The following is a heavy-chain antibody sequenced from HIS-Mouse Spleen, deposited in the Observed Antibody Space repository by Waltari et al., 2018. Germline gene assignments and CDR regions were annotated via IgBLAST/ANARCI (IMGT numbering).Heavy chain of an antibody. J-gene: IGHJ3*02. CDR3: ARVPSMWPGASHAFDI. V-gene: IGHV3-74*01. CDR1: GFTFSSYW. CDR2: INSDGSST. Sequence: EVQLVESGGGLVQPGGSLRLSCAASGFTFSSYWMHWVLQAPGKGLVWVSRINSDGSSTSYADSVKGRFTISRDNAKNTLYLQMNSLRAEDTAVYYCARVPSMWPGASHAFDIWGQGTMVTVSS. D-gene: IGHD1-26*01.